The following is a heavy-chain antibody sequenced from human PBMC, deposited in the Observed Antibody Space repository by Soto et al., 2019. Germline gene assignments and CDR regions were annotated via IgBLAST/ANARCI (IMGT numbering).Heavy chain of an antibody. CDR2: ISSNGGST. D-gene: IGHD3-9*01. J-gene: IGHJ4*02. V-gene: IGHV3-64D*06. Sequence: PGGSLRLSCSASGYTFGTYAMHWVRQAPGKGLEYVSAISSNGGSTYYADSVKSRLTITKDTSKNQVVLTMTNMDPVDTATYCCAHSPYDIYRIYYFDYWGQGTLVTVSS. CDR1: GYTFGTYA. CDR3: AHSPYDIYRIYYFDY.